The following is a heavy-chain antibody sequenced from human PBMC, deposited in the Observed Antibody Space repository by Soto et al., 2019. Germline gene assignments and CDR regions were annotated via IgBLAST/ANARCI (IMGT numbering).Heavy chain of an antibody. CDR2: ISSSSSYI. J-gene: IGHJ4*02. V-gene: IGHV3-21*01. CDR3: ARDVSQLLNPRFDY. Sequence: GGSLRLSCAASGFTFSSYSMNWVRQAPGKGLEWVSSISSSSSYIYYADSVKGRFTISRDNAKNSLYLQMNSLRAEDTAVYYCARDVSQLLNPRFDYWGQGTLVTVSS. CDR1: GFTFSSYS. D-gene: IGHD2-2*01.